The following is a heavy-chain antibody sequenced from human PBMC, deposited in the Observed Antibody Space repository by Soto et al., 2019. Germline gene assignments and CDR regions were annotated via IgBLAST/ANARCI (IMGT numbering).Heavy chain of an antibody. CDR2: ISSSSSTI. D-gene: IGHD2-2*01. CDR3: ARDFVVVVPAI. Sequence: VQLVESGGGLVQPGGSLRLSCAASGFTFSSYSMNWVRQAPGKGLEWVSYISSSSSTIYYADSVKGRFTISRDNAKNSLYLQMNSLRAEDTAVYYCARDFVVVVPAIWGQGTMVTVSS. V-gene: IGHV3-48*01. J-gene: IGHJ3*02. CDR1: GFTFSSYS.